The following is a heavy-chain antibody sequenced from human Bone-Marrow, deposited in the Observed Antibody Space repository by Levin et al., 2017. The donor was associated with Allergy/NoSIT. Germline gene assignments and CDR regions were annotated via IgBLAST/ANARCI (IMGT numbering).Heavy chain of an antibody. D-gene: IGHD3-3*01. CDR3: ARDCAPGRGLRFLEWFLSSGMDV. Sequence: ASVKVSCKASGYTFTSYYMHWVRQAPGQGLEWMGIINPSGGSTSYAQKFQGRVTMTRDTSTSTVYMELSSLRSEDTAVYYCARDCAPGRGLRFLEWFLSSGMDVWGQGTTVTVSS. J-gene: IGHJ6*02. V-gene: IGHV1-46*01. CDR2: INPSGGST. CDR1: GYTFTSYY.